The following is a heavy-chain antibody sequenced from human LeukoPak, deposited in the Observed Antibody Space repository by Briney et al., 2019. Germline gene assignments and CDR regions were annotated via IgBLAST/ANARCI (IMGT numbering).Heavy chain of an antibody. Sequence: ASVKVSCKASGYTFIGYCVHWMRQAPGQGLEWMGWIYPNSGVTKYAQKFQDRVTMTIDTSISTAYMELTSLRSDDTAVYYCARDSTGYYYGYNWFDPWGQGTLVTVSS. D-gene: IGHD3-22*01. CDR1: GYTFIGYC. V-gene: IGHV1-2*02. J-gene: IGHJ5*02. CDR3: ARDSTGYYYGYNWFDP. CDR2: IYPNSGVT.